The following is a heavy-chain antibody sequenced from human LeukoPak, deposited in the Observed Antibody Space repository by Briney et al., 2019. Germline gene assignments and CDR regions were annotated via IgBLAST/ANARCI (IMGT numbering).Heavy chain of an antibody. Sequence: PSETLSLTCTVSGGSISSYHWSWIRQPPGKGLEWIGYIYYSGSTNYNPSLKSRVTMSVDTSKNQFSLSLSSVTAADTAVYYCARAKLRNWFDPWGQGTLVTVSS. D-gene: IGHD1-1*01. V-gene: IGHV4-59*01. J-gene: IGHJ5*02. CDR2: IYYSGST. CDR3: ARAKLRNWFDP. CDR1: GGSISSYH.